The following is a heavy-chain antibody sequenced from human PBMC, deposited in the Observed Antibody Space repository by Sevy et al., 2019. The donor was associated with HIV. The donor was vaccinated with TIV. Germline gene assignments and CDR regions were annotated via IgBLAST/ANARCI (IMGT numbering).Heavy chain of an antibody. CDR1: GFTFSSYS. CDR2: ISSSSSYI. CDR3: ARVGSYDCWSGYPTYYVDY. Sequence: GGSLRLSCAASGFTFSSYSMNWVRQAPGKGLEWVSSISSSSSYIYYADSVKGRFTISRDNAKNSLYLQMNSLRAEDTAVYYCARVGSYDCWSGYPTYYVDYWGQGTLVTVSS. D-gene: IGHD3-3*01. J-gene: IGHJ4*02. V-gene: IGHV3-21*01.